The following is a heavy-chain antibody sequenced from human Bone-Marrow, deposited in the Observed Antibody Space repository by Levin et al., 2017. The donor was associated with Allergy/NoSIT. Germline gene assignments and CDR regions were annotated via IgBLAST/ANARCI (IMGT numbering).Heavy chain of an antibody. V-gene: IGHV3-30*18. CDR1: GFTFSNYG. J-gene: IGHJ4*02. D-gene: IGHD3-10*01. Sequence: GGSLRLSCAASGFTFSNYGMHWVRLAPGKGLEWVAVISYDGSLKFYADSVKGRFTISRDDSKNSLFLQMNSLRPDDSAVYYCAKEDYSGSGSYYDYWGQGTLVTVSS. CDR3: AKEDYSGSGSYYDY. CDR2: ISYDGSLK.